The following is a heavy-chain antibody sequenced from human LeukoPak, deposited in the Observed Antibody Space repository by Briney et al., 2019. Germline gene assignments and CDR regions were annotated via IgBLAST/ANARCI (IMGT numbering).Heavy chain of an antibody. D-gene: IGHD3-10*01. V-gene: IGHV3-48*03. CDR3: ARDRSVRGSGYYYYMDV. J-gene: IGHJ6*03. CDR1: GFTFSSYE. Sequence: GGSLRLSCAASGFTFSSYEMNWVRQAPGKGLEWVSYISSSGSTIYYADSVKGRFTISRDNAKNSLYLQMNSLRAEDTAVYYCARDRSVRGSGYYYYMDVWGKGTTVTISS. CDR2: ISSSGSTI.